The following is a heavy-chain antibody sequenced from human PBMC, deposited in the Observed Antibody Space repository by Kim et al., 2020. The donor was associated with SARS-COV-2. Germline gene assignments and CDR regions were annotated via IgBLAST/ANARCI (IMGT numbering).Heavy chain of an antibody. CDR3: ARKKSYGMDV. Sequence: NTNYAQKLQGRVTMTTDTSTSTAYMELRSLRSDDTAVYYCARKKSYGMDVWGQGTTVTVSS. V-gene: IGHV1-18*01. CDR2: NT. J-gene: IGHJ6*02.